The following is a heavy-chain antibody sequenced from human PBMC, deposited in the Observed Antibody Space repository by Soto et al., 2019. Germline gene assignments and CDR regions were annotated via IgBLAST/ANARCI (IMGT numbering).Heavy chain of an antibody. V-gene: IGHV1-18*04. Sequence: XSVNFSYKASDYTFTSYGISWVRQAPGQGLEWMGWISAYNGNTNYAQKLQGRVTMTTDTSTSTAYMELRSLRSDDTAVYYCARDEWELLSGLDYWGQGTLVTVSS. CDR1: DYTFTSYG. CDR3: ARDEWELLSGLDY. J-gene: IGHJ4*02. D-gene: IGHD1-26*01. CDR2: ISAYNGNT.